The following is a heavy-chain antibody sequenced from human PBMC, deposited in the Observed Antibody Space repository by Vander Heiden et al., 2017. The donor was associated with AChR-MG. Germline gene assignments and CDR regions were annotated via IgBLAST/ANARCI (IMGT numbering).Heavy chain of an antibody. J-gene: IGHJ6*02. CDR3: ASRHHYYGMDV. CDR2: ISSSSSYI. CDR1: RLTFSSYS. V-gene: IGHV3-21*01. Sequence: EVQLVLCGRCLDKPGRYLPLASPASRLTFSSYSMNWVRQAPGKGLEWVSAISSSSSYIYYADSVKGRFTISRDNAKNSLYLQMNSLRAEDTAVYYCASRHHYYGMDVWGQGTTVTVSS.